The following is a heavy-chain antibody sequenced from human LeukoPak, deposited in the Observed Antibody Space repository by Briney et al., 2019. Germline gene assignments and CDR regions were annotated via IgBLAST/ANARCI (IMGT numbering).Heavy chain of an antibody. CDR3: TRGSLNTDMVISLFEY. J-gene: IGHJ4*02. V-gene: IGHV3-49*04. CDR1: GFTSCAYA. Sequence: GGSLRLSCTASGFTSCAYAMSWGRQAPGKGLEWVGFIRSKAYGGTTEYAASVTGRFTIARDDSKSIAYLQMNSLKTEDTAVYDCTRGSLNTDMVISLFEYGGQGTRVTVSS. CDR2: IRSKAYGGTT. D-gene: IGHD5-18*01.